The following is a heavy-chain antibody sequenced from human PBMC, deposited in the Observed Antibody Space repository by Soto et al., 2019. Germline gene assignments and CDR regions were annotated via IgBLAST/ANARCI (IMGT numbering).Heavy chain of an antibody. J-gene: IGHJ5*02. Sequence: PGGSLRLSCAASGFTFSDYYVSWIRQAPGKGLEWVSYISSSSSYTNYADSVKGRFTISRDNAKNSLYLQMNSLRAEDTAVYHCARNVAVAGTGYNWFDPWGQGTLVTVSS. V-gene: IGHV3-11*03. D-gene: IGHD6-19*01. CDR2: ISSSSSYT. CDR3: ARNVAVAGTGYNWFDP. CDR1: GFTFSDYY.